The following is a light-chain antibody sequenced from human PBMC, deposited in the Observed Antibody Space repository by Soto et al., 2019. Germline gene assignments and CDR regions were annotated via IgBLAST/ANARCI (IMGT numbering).Light chain of an antibody. Sequence: EIVLTQSPGTLSLSPGERATLSCRASQSVSTNVAWYQQKPGQAPRLLIYGPSTRASGIPARFSGSGSGREFTLTISSLQSEDFAVYYCQQYNDWPPWTFGQGTKVDIK. J-gene: IGKJ1*01. V-gene: IGKV3-15*01. CDR1: QSVSTN. CDR3: QQYNDWPPWT. CDR2: GPS.